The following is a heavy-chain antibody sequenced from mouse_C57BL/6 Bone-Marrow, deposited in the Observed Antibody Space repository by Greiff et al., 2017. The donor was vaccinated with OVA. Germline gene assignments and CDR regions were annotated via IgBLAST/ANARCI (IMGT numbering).Heavy chain of an antibody. V-gene: IGHV5-4*01. J-gene: IGHJ3*02. Sequence: EVQGVESGGGLVKPGGSLKLSCAASGFTFSSYAMSWVRQTPEKRLEWVATISDGGSYTYYPDNVKGRFTISRDNAKNNLYLQMSHLKSEDTAMYYCARDLVVTTTGWGQGTLVTVSA. CDR2: ISDGGSYT. D-gene: IGHD2-2*01. CDR3: ARDLVVTTTG. CDR1: GFTFSSYA.